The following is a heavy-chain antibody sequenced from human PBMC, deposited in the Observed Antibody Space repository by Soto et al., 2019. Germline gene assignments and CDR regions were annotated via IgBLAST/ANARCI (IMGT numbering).Heavy chain of an antibody. D-gene: IGHD3-10*01. CDR3: ASRYGSGDAFDI. CDR1: GGSISSGDYY. V-gene: IGHV4-30-4*01. CDR2: IYYSGST. J-gene: IGHJ3*02. Sequence: PSETLSLTCTVSGGSISSGDYYWSWIRQPPGKGLEWIGYIYYSGSTYYNPSLKSRVTISVDTSKNQFSLKLSSVTAADTAVYYCASRYGSGDAFDIWGQGTVVTVSS.